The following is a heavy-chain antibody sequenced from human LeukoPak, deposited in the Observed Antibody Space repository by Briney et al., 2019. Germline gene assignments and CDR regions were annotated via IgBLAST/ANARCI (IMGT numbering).Heavy chain of an antibody. Sequence: GASVKVSCKVSGYTLTKSSLHWVRQAPGKGLEWMGGIDPEDGETIYAQKFQGRVTMTEDTSTDTAYMELTGLRSEDTAVYYCAGGPPGQLYDYWGQGTLVTVSS. CDR3: AGGPPGQLYDY. CDR1: GYTLTKSS. J-gene: IGHJ4*02. V-gene: IGHV1-24*01. D-gene: IGHD6-6*01. CDR2: IDPEDGET.